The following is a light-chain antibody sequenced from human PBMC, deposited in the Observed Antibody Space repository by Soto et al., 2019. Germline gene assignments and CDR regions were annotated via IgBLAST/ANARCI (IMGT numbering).Light chain of an antibody. CDR2: AAS. V-gene: IGKV1-39*01. CDR3: QQSYISPYT. CDR1: QSISTY. J-gene: IGKJ2*01. Sequence: DIQMTQSPSSLSASIGDRVTITCRASQSISTYLHWYQQKPGKGPNLLIYAASNLQSGVPSRFSGSGSGTDFTLTISSLHPEDFATYYCQQSYISPYTFGQGTKVEIK.